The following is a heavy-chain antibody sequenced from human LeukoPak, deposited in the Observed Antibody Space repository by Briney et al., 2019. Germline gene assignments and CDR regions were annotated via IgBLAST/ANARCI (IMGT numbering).Heavy chain of an antibody. CDR1: GGSISSYY. CDR3: ARSGYSYGDNFDY. V-gene: IGHV4-59*01. D-gene: IGHD5-18*01. J-gene: IGHJ4*02. Sequence: SETLSLTCTVSGGSISSYYWSWIRQPPGKGLEWIGYIYYSGSTNYNPSLKSRVTISVDTSKNQFSLKLSSVTAADTAVYYCARSGYSYGDNFDYWGQGTLVTVSS. CDR2: IYYSGST.